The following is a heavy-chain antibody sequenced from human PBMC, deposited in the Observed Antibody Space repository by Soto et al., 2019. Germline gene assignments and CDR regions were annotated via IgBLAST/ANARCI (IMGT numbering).Heavy chain of an antibody. CDR2: IFHTGST. CDR1: GYSISSGHS. J-gene: IGHJ6*02. Sequence: PWETLSLTCAVSGYSISSGHSWGWIRQPPGKGLEWIGSIFHTGSTYYNPSLKSRVTLSVDTSKNQFSLKLSSVTAADTAVYFCATLPRLDGMDVWGQGTTVTVSS. CDR3: ATLPRLDGMDV. V-gene: IGHV4-38-2*01. D-gene: IGHD6-25*01.